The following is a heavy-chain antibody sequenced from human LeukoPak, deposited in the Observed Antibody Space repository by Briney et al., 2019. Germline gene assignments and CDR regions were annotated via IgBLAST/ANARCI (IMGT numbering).Heavy chain of an antibody. CDR2: IKEDGSER. CDR1: GFPFSGYW. J-gene: IGHJ4*02. CDR3: SRSLDY. V-gene: IGHV3-7*01. Sequence: PGGSLRLSCAASGFPFSGYWMDWVRQAPGKGMEWVANIKEDGSERYYADSVKGRFTISRDNAKNLLFLQMNSLRAEDTAVYYCSRSLDYLGQGALVTVSS.